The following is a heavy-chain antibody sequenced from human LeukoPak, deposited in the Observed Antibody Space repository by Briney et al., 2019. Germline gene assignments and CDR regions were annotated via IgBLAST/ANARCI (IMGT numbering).Heavy chain of an antibody. D-gene: IGHD4-11*01. CDR2: INRRGHT. V-gene: IGHV3-43*01. CDR1: GFTFDRFT. Sequence: PGGSLRLSCAASGFTFDRFTIHWVRHTPGKGLEWVSLINRRGHTFYADSVKGRFTISRDNSRNSVFLQMNSLRAEDTAIYYCAKTAPHSIQVWDYWGQGTLVTVSS. J-gene: IGHJ4*02. CDR3: AKTAPHSIQVWDY.